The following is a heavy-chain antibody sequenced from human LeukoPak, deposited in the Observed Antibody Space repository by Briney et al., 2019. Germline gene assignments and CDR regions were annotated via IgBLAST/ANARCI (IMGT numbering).Heavy chain of an antibody. Sequence: GGSLRLSCAASGFTFSSYAMHWVRQAPGKGLEYVSAISSNGGSTYYANSVKGRFTISRDNSKNTLYLQMGSLRAEDMAVYYCARSPRTVTPPYFDYWGQGTLVTVSS. V-gene: IGHV3-64*01. CDR3: ARSPRTVTPPYFDY. J-gene: IGHJ4*02. D-gene: IGHD4-17*01. CDR2: ISSNGGST. CDR1: GFTFSSYA.